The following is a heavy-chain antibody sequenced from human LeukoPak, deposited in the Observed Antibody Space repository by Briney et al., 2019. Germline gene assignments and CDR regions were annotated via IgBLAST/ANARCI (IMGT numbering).Heavy chain of an antibody. CDR3: ARGGIQVSGIDEFDY. J-gene: IGHJ4*02. Sequence: GGSLRLSCAASGFTFIDYDMHWVRQVIGKGLEWVSAIGIRGDTHYSGSVKGRFTISRENAESSLYLQMNSLRAEDTAVYYCARGGIQVSGIDEFDYLGQGTLVTGSS. CDR1: GFTFIDYD. CDR2: IGIRGDT. D-gene: IGHD6-19*01. V-gene: IGHV3-13*01.